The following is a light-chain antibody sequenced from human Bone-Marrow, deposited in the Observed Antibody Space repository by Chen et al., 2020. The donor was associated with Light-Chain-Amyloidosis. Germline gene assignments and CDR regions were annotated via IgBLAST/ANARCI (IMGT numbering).Light chain of an antibody. Sequence: QSVLTQPPSVSGAPGQRVTISCTGSRSNIGAPYDVHWYQQLPGTAPKLLIYGNSNRPSGVPDRFSGSKSGTSASLAITGLQAEDEADYYCQSYDSSLSGPVFGGGTKLTVL. CDR1: RSNIGAPYD. CDR2: GNS. CDR3: QSYDSSLSGPV. V-gene: IGLV1-40*01. J-gene: IGLJ2*01.